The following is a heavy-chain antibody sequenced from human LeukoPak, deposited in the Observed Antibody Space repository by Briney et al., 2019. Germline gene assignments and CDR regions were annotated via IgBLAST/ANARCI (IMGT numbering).Heavy chain of an antibody. CDR1: GYTFTSYV. CDR3: ARDSRRSGYYYARVGFDL. CDR2: INPDSGGT. Sequence: ASVKVSCKASGYTFTSYVISWVRQAPGQGLEWMGWINPDSGGTNYVQKFQGRVTMTRDTSISTAYMELSRLRSDDTAVFYCARDSRRSGYYYARVGFDLWGQGTMVTVSS. J-gene: IGHJ3*01. D-gene: IGHD1-26*01. V-gene: IGHV1-2*02.